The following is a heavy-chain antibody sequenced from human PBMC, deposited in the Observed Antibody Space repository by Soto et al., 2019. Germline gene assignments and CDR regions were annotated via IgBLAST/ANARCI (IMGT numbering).Heavy chain of an antibody. J-gene: IGHJ4*02. CDR3: AGFGWQQLVHH. Sequence: EVQLLESGGGLVQPGGSLRLSCAASGFTFSSYAMSWVRQAPGKGLEWVSAISGSGGSTYYADSVKGRFTISRDISKNTLYLQMNSLRAEDTAVYYCAGFGWQQLVHHWGQGTLVTVSS. D-gene: IGHD6-13*01. V-gene: IGHV3-23*01. CDR1: GFTFSSYA. CDR2: ISGSGGST.